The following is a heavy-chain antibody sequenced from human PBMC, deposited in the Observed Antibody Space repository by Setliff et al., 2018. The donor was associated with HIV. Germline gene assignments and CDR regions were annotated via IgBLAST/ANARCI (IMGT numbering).Heavy chain of an antibody. D-gene: IGHD3-22*01. V-gene: IGHV1-69*13. CDR2: VIPIFGTA. CDR3: AKGGYYDSTGYYYYYLYYLDE. CDR1: GDTFNSYA. J-gene: IGHJ6*03. Sequence: SVKVSCKASGDTFNSYAISWVRQAPGQGLEWMGGVIPIFGTANYAQEFQGRVTITADESTSTAYMELSSLRSEDTAVYYCAKGGYYDSTGYYYYYLYYLDEWGKGTTVTVSS.